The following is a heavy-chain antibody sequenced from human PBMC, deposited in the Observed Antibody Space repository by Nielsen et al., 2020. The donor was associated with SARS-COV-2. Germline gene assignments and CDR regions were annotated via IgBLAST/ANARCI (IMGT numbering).Heavy chain of an antibody. Sequence: GESLKISCAASGFTFSSYAMSWVRQAPGKGLEWVSVIYSGGSSTYYADSVKGRFTISRDNSKNTLYLQMNSLRAEDTAVYYCAKDPRHGSVIWGQGTLVTVSS. CDR1: GFTFSSYA. J-gene: IGHJ4*02. D-gene: IGHD3-10*01. CDR2: IYSGGSST. CDR3: AKDPRHGSVI. V-gene: IGHV3-23*03.